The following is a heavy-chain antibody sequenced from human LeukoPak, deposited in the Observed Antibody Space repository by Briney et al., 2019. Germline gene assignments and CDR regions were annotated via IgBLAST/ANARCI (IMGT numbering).Heavy chain of an antibody. CDR3: AGLSRGGYYFDY. CDR1: GGSIRSGSYY. J-gene: IGHJ4*02. Sequence: PSETLSLTCTVPGGSIRSGSYYWDWIRQPPGKGLEWIGTIFYSGSTYYSPSLKSRVTISVDMSRNQFFLNLSSVTAADTAVYYCAGLSRGGYYFDYWGQGTLVTVSS. CDR2: IFYSGST. D-gene: IGHD3-10*01. V-gene: IGHV4-39*01.